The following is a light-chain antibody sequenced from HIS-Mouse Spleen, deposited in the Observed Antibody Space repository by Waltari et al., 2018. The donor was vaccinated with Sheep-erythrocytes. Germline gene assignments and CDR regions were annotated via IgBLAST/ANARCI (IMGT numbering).Light chain of an antibody. J-gene: IGLJ1*01. V-gene: IGLV2-11*01. Sequence: QSALTQPRSVSGSPGQSVTISCTGTSSDVGGYNYVSWYQQHPGKAPKLMIYDVSKRPSGVPDRFSGSKYGNTASLTSSGLQAEDEADYYGCSYAGSYNHVFATGTKVTVL. CDR3: CSYAGSYNHV. CDR1: SSDVGGYNY. CDR2: DVS.